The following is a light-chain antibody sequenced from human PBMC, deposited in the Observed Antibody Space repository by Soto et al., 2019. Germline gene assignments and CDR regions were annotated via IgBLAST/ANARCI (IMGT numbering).Light chain of an antibody. CDR2: VAS. J-gene: IGKJ1*01. CDR3: QQYNSLLWT. CDR1: QSINSN. V-gene: IGKV3-15*01. Sequence: EIEMTQSPASLSASAGDRATISCRASQSINSNLVWYQQKPGKAPRLLIYVASTMATGIPGRFSGSGYGTEFTLTISSLQPEDFAVYYCQQYNSLLWTFGRGTKVEIK.